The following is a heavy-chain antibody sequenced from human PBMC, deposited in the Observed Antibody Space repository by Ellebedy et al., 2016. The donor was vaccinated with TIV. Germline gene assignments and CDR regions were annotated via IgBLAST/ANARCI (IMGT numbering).Heavy chain of an antibody. CDR1: GFTFGDYA. V-gene: IGHV3-23*01. J-gene: IGHJ4*02. CDR3: AKDRDYFYDSSGFDY. CDR2: ISGSRGTT. D-gene: IGHD3-22*01. Sequence: GESLKISCTTSGFTFGDYAMSWFRQAPGKGLEWVSRISGSRGTTNYADSVKGRFTISRDNSKNILYLQMNSLRADDTAVYYCAKDRDYFYDSSGFDYWGQGSLVTVSS.